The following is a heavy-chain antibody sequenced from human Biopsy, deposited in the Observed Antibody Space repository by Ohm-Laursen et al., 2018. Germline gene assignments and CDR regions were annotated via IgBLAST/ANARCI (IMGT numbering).Heavy chain of an antibody. CDR2: LWYDGTNK. V-gene: IGHV3-33*01. Sequence: SLRLSCAASGFSFSSYGMHWVRQTPGKGLAWVAVLWYDGTNKYYADSVKGRFTISRDNSKNTLYLQMNSLRAEDTAMYYCARPTNARAGGAPFDIWGQGTMVTVSS. J-gene: IGHJ3*02. CDR1: GFSFSSYG. CDR3: ARPTNARAGGAPFDI. D-gene: IGHD1-1*01.